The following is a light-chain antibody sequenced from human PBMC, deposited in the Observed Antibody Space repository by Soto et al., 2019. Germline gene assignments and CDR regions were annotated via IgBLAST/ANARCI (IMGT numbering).Light chain of an antibody. V-gene: IGLV2-11*01. J-gene: IGLJ7*01. CDR1: SSDVGAYNY. Sequence: QSALTQPHSVSGSPGQSVTICCTGTSSDVGAYNYVSWYHQHPGKAPKLIIYDVSERPSGVPDRFSGSKSGNTASLTISGLQAEDEADYYCCSYAGSYTYAVFGGGTQLTVL. CDR2: DVS. CDR3: CSYAGSYTYAV.